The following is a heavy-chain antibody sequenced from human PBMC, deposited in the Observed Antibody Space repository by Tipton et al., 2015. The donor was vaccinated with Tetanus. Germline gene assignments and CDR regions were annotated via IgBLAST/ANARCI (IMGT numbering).Heavy chain of an antibody. J-gene: IGHJ4*02. V-gene: IGHV1-8*01. Sequence: QSGPEVKKPGASVKVSCKAFGYAFNSYDLNWVRQATGQGLEWLGYMNPNTRHAGYAQKFQGRVTLTSNISITTAHMELKNLRSDDTAVYYCARGNRGSSWYLWGQGTLGTVSS. CDR1: GYAFNSYD. CDR2: MNPNTRHA. CDR3: ARGNRGSSWYL. D-gene: IGHD6-13*01.